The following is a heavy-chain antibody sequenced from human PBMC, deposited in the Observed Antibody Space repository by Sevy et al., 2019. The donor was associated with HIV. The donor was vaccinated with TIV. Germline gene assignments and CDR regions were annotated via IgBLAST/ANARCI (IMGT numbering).Heavy chain of an antibody. D-gene: IGHD5-12*01. CDR2: IWHDGNSE. CDR1: RFTFSTYV. J-gene: IGHJ4*02. V-gene: IGHV3-33*08. CDR3: ASEAGYGTDSRPFDY. Sequence: GGSLRLSCVASRFTFSTYVMHWVRQAPGKGLEWVAVIWHDGNSEYYADSVRGRFTISRDDSKSTLYLQMNSLRPEDTALYHCASEAGYGTDSRPFDYWGQGTLVTVSS.